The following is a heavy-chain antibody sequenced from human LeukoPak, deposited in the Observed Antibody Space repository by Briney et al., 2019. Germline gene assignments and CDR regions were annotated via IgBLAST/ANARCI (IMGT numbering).Heavy chain of an antibody. CDR3: ARRGWAAAGPVDY. V-gene: IGHV3-30*03. CDR1: GFTFSDYG. J-gene: IGHJ4*02. CDR2: ISYDGRNE. D-gene: IGHD6-13*01. Sequence: GRSLRLSCVASGFTFSDYGMLWVRQPPGKGLEWVAVISYDGRNEHYADSVKGRFTISRDNSKNTVFLQMNTLRTEDTAVYYCARRGWAAAGPVDYWGQGTLVTVSS.